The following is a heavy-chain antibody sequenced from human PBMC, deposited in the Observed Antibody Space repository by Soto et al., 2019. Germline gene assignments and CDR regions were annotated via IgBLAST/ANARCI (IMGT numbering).Heavy chain of an antibody. Sequence: SETLSLTCAVSGGSISSGVYYWSWIRQHPGKGLEWIGYIYYSGSTYYNPSLKSRVTMSIDQSQNQLSLTLTSVTAADTAVYYCARELFGGHAPAGYCGQGTLVTVSS. CDR2: IYYSGST. V-gene: IGHV4-31*11. J-gene: IGHJ4*02. D-gene: IGHD3-3*01. CDR3: ARELFGGHAPAGY. CDR1: GGSISSGVYY.